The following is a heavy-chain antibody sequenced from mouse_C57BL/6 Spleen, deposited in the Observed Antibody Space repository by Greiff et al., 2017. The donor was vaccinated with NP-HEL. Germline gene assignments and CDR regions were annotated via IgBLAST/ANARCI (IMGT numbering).Heavy chain of an antibody. V-gene: IGHV1-55*01. CDR2: IYPGSGST. CDR1: GYTFTSYW. CDR3: AREGGSSYGAMDY. J-gene: IGHJ4*01. Sequence: VQLQQPGAELVKPGASVKMSCKASGYTFTSYWITWVKQRPGQGLEWIGDIYPGSGSTNYNEKFKSKATLTVDTSSSTAYMQLSSLTSEDSAVYYCAREGGSSYGAMDYWGQGTSVTVSS. D-gene: IGHD1-1*01.